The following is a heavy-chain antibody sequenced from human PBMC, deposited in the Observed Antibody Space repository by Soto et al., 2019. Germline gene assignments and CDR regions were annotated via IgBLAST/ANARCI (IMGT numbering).Heavy chain of an antibody. D-gene: IGHD6-19*01. Sequence: EVQLVESGGGLVQPGGSLRLSCAASGFTFSSNWMSWVRQAPGKGLEWVANIKQEGSETNYVDSVKGRFTISRDNAKNSLYLRMNSLRVEDAAVYYCARGSGWVFDDWGQGTLVTVSS. CDR3: ARGSGWVFDD. V-gene: IGHV3-7*04. J-gene: IGHJ4*02. CDR2: IKQEGSET. CDR1: GFTFSSNW.